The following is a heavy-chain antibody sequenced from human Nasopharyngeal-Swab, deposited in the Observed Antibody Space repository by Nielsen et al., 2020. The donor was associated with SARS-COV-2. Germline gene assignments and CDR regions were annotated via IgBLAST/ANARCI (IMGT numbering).Heavy chain of an antibody. D-gene: IGHD4-17*01. CDR2: VYYFGST. CDR1: GGSIRGYY. V-gene: IGHV4-59*08. J-gene: IGHJ4*02. Sequence: SETLSLTCTVSGGSIRGYYWSWIRQPTGRGLEWMGYVYYFGSTDYNPSLKSRVTMSLDTYKNQVSLKLTSLTAADTAVYYCTRHRYGDYVSEYWGQGTLVTVSS. CDR3: TRHRYGDYVSEY.